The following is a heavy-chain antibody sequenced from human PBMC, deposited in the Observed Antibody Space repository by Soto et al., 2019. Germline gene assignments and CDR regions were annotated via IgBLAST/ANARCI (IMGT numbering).Heavy chain of an antibody. CDR3: AKNRGPAGNYGMDV. D-gene: IGHD2-2*01. Sequence: GGSLRLSCAASGFTFSSYAMSWVRQAPGKGPEWVSTITGSGGSTYYADSVKGRFTISRDNSKNTLYLQMNSLRAEDTAVYYCAKNRGPAGNYGMDVCGQGTTVTV. CDR1: GFTFSSYA. V-gene: IGHV3-23*01. J-gene: IGHJ6*02. CDR2: ITGSGGST.